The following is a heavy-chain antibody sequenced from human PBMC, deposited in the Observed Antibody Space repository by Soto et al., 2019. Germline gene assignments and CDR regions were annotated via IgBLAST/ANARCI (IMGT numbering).Heavy chain of an antibody. CDR2: IIPIFGTA. CDR3: ASAVDSFLPGEFQGAYSFDY. CDR1: GGTFSSYA. Sequence: SVKVSCKASGGTFSSYAISWVRQAPGQGLEWMGGIIPIFGTANYAQKFQGRVTITADESTSTAYMELSSLRSEDTAVYYCASAVDSFLPGEFQGAYSFDYWGQGTLVTVSS. D-gene: IGHD5-12*01. V-gene: IGHV1-69*13. J-gene: IGHJ4*02.